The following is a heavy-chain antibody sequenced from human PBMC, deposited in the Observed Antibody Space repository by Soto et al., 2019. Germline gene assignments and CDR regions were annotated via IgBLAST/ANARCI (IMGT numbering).Heavy chain of an antibody. Sequence: EVQLVESGGGLVQPGRSLRLSCAASGFTFDDYAMHWVRQAPGKGLEWVSGISWNSGSIGYADSVKGRFTISRDNAKNSLYLQMNSLRAEDTALYYCAKDMSHYYGSGSYYTYWGQGTLVTVSS. J-gene: IGHJ4*02. D-gene: IGHD3-10*01. V-gene: IGHV3-9*01. CDR2: ISWNSGSI. CDR3: AKDMSHYYGSGSYYTY. CDR1: GFTFDDYA.